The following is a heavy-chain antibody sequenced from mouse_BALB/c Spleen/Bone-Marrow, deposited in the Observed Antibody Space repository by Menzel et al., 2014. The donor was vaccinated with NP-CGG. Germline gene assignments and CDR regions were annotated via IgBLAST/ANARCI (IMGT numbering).Heavy chain of an antibody. D-gene: IGHD1-2*01. CDR1: GFSLTIYG. CDR3: ARVLRLRDAMDY. CDR2: IWAGGIT. J-gene: IGHJ4*01. Sequence: VQVVESGPGLVAPSQSLSITCTVSGFSLTIYGVHWVRQPPGKGLEWLGVIWAGGITNYNSALMSRLNISKDNSKNQVFLNVNSLQTEDTGMYYCARVLRLRDAMDYWGQGTSVTVSS. V-gene: IGHV2-9*02.